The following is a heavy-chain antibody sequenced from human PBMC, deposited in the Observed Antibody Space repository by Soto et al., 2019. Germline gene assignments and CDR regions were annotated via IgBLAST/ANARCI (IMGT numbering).Heavy chain of an antibody. CDR1: GGTFSSYA. J-gene: IGHJ4*02. CDR3: AEGGEGWLRLGDSQDY. D-gene: IGHD3-16*01. Sequence: QVQLVQSGAEVKKPGSSVKVSCKASGGTFSSYAISWVRQAPGQGLEWMGGIIPIFGTANYAQEFQGRGKISADESTDTSYKGLGNLRSGDTAGFFWAEGGEGWLRLGDSQDYWGQGTLVTVSS. CDR2: IIPIFGTA. V-gene: IGHV1-69*12.